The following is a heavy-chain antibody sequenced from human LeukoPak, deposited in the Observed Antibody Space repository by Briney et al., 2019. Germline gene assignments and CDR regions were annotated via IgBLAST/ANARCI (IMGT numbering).Heavy chain of an antibody. D-gene: IGHD6-19*01. J-gene: IGHJ6*03. V-gene: IGHV1-69*13. CDR2: IIPIFGTA. CDR1: GGTFSSYA. Sequence: GASVKVSCKASGGTFSSYAISWVRQAPGQGLECMGGIIPIFGTANYAQKFQGRVTITADESTSTAYMELSSLRSEDTAVYYCSRDRGLRQWLVLGTNYYYYYYMDVWGKGTTVTISS. CDR3: SRDRGLRQWLVLGTNYYYYYYMDV.